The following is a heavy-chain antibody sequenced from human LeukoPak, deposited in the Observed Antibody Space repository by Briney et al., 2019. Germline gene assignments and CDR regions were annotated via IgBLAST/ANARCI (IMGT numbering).Heavy chain of an antibody. D-gene: IGHD3-22*01. CDR1: GYTFTGYY. CDR3: ARDYYDNSGGYFDY. CDR2: ISAHNGNT. V-gene: IGHV1-18*04. J-gene: IGHJ4*02. Sequence: ASVKVSCKASGYTFTGYYMHWVRQAPGQGLEWMGWISAHNGNTNYAQKLQGRVTMTTDTSTGTAYMELRSLRSDDTAIYYCARDYYDNSGGYFDYWGQGTLVTVSS.